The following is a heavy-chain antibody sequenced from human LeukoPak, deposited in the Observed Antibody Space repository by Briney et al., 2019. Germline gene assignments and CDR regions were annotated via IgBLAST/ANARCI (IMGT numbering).Heavy chain of an antibody. V-gene: IGHV4-59*01. CDR3: ARTTEDCSSTSCYQYWFDP. J-gene: IGHJ5*02. Sequence: SETLSLTCTVSGGSISNYYWSWIRQPPGKGLEWIGYIYYSGSTNYNPSLKSRVTISVDTSKNQFSLKLNSVTAADTAVYYCARTTEDCSSTSCYQYWFDPWGQGTLVTVSS. D-gene: IGHD2-2*01. CDR1: GGSISNYY. CDR2: IYYSGST.